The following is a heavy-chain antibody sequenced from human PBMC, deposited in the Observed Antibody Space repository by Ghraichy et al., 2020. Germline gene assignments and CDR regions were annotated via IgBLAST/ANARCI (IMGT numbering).Heavy chain of an antibody. D-gene: IGHD3-3*01. CDR3: ARTVGFNDFWSGYYFFDY. V-gene: IGHV3-21*01. Sequence: LSLTCAASGFTFSSYSMNWVRQAPGKGLEWVSSISSSSSYIYYADSVKGRFTISRDNAKNSLYLQMNSLRAEDTAVYYCARTVGFNDFWSGYYFFDYWGQGTMVTVSS. CDR1: GFTFSSYS. J-gene: IGHJ4*02. CDR2: ISSSSSYI.